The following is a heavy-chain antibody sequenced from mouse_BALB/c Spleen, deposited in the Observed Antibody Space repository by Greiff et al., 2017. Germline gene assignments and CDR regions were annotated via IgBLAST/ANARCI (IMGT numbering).Heavy chain of an antibody. CDR1: GFSLTSYG. Sequence: QVQLKESGPGLVAPSQSLSITCTVCGFSLTSYGVHWVRQPPGKGLEWLGVIWAGGSTNYNSALMSRLSISKDNSKSQVFLKMNSLQTDDTAMYYCARAGDYGSRGWYFDVWGAGTTVTVSS. CDR3: ARAGDYGSRGWYFDV. V-gene: IGHV2-9*02. D-gene: IGHD1-1*01. CDR2: IWAGGST. J-gene: IGHJ1*01.